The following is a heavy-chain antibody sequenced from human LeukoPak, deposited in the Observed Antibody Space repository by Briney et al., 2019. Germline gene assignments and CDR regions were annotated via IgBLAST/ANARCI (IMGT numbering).Heavy chain of an antibody. Sequence: SETLSLTCTVSGGSISSYYWSWIRQPPGKGLEWIGYIYYSGSTNYNPSLKSRVTISVGTSKNQFSLKLSSVTAADTAVYYCARSGSSRLFFDYWGQGTLVTVSS. CDR2: IYYSGST. D-gene: IGHD6-13*01. V-gene: IGHV4-59*01. J-gene: IGHJ4*02. CDR1: GGSISSYY. CDR3: ARSGSSRLFFDY.